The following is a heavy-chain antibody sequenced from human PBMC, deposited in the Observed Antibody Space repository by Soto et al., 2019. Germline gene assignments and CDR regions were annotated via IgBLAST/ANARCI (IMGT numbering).Heavy chain of an antibody. CDR3: ARDGMVRGVISSYYYYMDV. CDR2: INPNSGGT. Sequence: ASVKVSCKASGYTFTGYYMHWVRQAPGQGLEWMGWINPNSGGTNYAQKFQGWVTMTRDTSISTAYMELSRLRSDDTAVYYCARDGMVRGVISSYYYYMDVWGKGTTVTVSS. J-gene: IGHJ6*03. V-gene: IGHV1-2*04. CDR1: GYTFTGYY. D-gene: IGHD3-10*01.